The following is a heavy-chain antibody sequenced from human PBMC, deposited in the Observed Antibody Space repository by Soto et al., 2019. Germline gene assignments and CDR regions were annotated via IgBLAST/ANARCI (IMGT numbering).Heavy chain of an antibody. V-gene: IGHV3-9*01. J-gene: IGHJ4*02. CDR3: AKRGRAHDYPNKGPFDY. D-gene: IGHD4-17*01. Sequence: GGSLRLSCAASGFTFDDYAMHWVRQAPGKGLEWVSGISWNGGSIGYADSVKGRFTISRDNAKNSLYLQMNSLRAEDTALYYCAKRGRAHDYPNKGPFDYWGKGTLVTVSS. CDR2: ISWNGGSI. CDR1: GFTFDDYA.